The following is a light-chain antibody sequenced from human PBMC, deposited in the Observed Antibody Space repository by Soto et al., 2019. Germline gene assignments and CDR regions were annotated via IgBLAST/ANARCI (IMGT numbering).Light chain of an antibody. CDR3: CSYAGNYWV. CDR2: DVS. Sequence: QSALTQPPSVSGSPGQSVTLSCTGTSSDVGGYDYVSWHQQHPGKAPKLMIYDVSKRPSGVPDRFSGSKSGNTASLTISGLQAEDEADYYCCSYAGNYWVFGGGTKLTVL. CDR1: SSDVGGYDY. J-gene: IGLJ3*02. V-gene: IGLV2-11*01.